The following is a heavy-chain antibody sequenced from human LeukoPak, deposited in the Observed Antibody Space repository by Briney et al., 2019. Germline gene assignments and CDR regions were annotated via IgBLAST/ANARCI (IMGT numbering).Heavy chain of an antibody. V-gene: IGHV4-59*01. CDR3: VRSKSGTYGWFDP. CDR2: IYYTGST. CDR1: GGSISGYY. D-gene: IGHD4-17*01. Sequence: SETLSLTCAVYGGSISGYYWSWIRQPPGKGLEWIGYIYYTGSTNYNPSLKSRVIISVDTSKNQFSLEVSSVTAADTAVYYCVRSKSGTYGWFDPWGQGTLVTVSS. J-gene: IGHJ5*02.